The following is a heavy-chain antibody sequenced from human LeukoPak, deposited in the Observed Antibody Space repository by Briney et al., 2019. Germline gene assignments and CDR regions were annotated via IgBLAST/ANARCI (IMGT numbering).Heavy chain of an antibody. CDR2: INHSGST. D-gene: IGHD6-19*01. J-gene: IGHJ5*02. CDR1: GGSFSGYY. V-gene: IGHV4-34*01. CDR3: ATGGGSGWYENWFDP. Sequence: PSETLSLTCAVYGGSFSGYYWSWIRQPPGKGLEWIGEINHSGSTNYNPSPKSRVTISVGTSKNQFSLKLSSVTAADTAVYYCATGGGSGWYENWFDPWGQGTLVTVSS.